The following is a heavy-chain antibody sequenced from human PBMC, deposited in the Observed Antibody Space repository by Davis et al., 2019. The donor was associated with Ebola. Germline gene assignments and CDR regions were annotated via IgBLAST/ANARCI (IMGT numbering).Heavy chain of an antibody. V-gene: IGHV3-23*01. D-gene: IGHD3-22*01. CDR1: GFTFSSYA. CDR2: ISGSGGST. CDR3: AKDDYYDSSGYYPLDY. Sequence: GESLKISCAASGFTFSSYAMSWVRQAPGKGLEWVSAISGSGGSTYYADSVKGRFTISRDNSKNTLYLQMNSLRAEDTAVYYCAKDDYYDSSGYYPLDYWGQGTLVTVSS. J-gene: IGHJ4*02.